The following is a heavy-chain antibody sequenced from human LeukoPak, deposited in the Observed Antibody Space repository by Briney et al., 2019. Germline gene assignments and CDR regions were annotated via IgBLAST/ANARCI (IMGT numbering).Heavy chain of an antibody. Sequence: GGSLRLSCAASGFTFSTFVMSWLRQAPGKGLEWVSSISRSGADTHYADSVKGRFTISRDNSRYTLYLQMNSLRAEDTAIYYCANRNYYDSSPSYYAYYFDYWGQGTLVTVSS. D-gene: IGHD3-22*01. J-gene: IGHJ4*02. CDR2: ISRSGADT. CDR1: GFTFSTFV. CDR3: ANRNYYDSSPSYYAYYFDY. V-gene: IGHV3-23*01.